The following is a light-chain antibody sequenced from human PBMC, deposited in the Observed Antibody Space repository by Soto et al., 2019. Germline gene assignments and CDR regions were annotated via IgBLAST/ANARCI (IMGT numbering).Light chain of an antibody. CDR3: QQSYRTPLT. CDR1: ETISHF. CDR2: DAS. J-gene: IGKJ4*01. V-gene: IGKV1-39*01. Sequence: DIQMTQSPSLLSASVGDRVTITCRASETISHFLNWYQQKPGKAPKLLIYDASSLQSGVPSRSSGSGSGADFTLTISSLQPEDFAIYYCQQSYRTPLTFGGGTKVDIK.